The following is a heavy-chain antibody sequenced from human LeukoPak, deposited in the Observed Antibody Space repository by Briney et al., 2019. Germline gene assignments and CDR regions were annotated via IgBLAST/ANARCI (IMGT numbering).Heavy chain of an antibody. D-gene: IGHD6-13*01. J-gene: IGHJ4*02. CDR2: ISGSGST. CDR3: ATGVHGITAAGDYYFDY. CDR1: GDSISYFY. V-gene: IGHV4-4*07. Sequence: PSETLSLTCSVSGDSISYFYWSWIRQAAGKGLEWIGRISGSGSTDYNPSLKTRVTMSVDTSNNQFSLKLSSVTAADTAVYYCATGVHGITAAGDYYFDYWGQGTLVTVSS.